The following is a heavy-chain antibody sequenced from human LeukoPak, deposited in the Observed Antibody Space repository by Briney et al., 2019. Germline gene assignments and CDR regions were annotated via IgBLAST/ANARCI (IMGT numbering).Heavy chain of an antibody. CDR3: ARLCQVTTCAKFEH. V-gene: IGHV4-34*01. CDR1: GGSFSGSY. D-gene: IGHD4-17*01. J-gene: IGHJ4*02. Sequence: PSETLSLTCAVYGGSFSGSYWSWIRQPPGKGLEWVGEIRHSGTTNYNPSLKSRVTISIDMSKNQFSLRLTSVTAADTAVYYCARLCQVTTCAKFEHWGQGILVTVSS. CDR2: IRHSGTT.